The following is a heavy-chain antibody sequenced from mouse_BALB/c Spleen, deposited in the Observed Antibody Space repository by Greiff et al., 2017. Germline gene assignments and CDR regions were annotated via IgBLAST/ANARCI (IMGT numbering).Heavy chain of an antibody. D-gene: IGHD2-14*01. CDR2: ISTYYGNT. Sequence: QVQLQQSGPELVRPGVSVKISCKGSSYTFTDYAMHWVKQSHAKSLEWIGVISTYYGNTNYNQKFKGKATMTVDKSSSTAYMELARLTSEDSAVYYCARGPAYYRYDDAMDYWGQGTSVTVSS. V-gene: IGHV1-67*01. J-gene: IGHJ4*01. CDR1: SYTFTDYA. CDR3: ARGPAYYRYDDAMDY.